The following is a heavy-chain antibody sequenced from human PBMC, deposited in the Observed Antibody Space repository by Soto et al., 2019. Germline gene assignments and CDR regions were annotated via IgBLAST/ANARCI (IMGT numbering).Heavy chain of an antibody. D-gene: IGHD4-17*01. CDR3: ARGEDDYGDFGSMDV. CDR2: IIPFLSAT. Sequence: QVQLVQSGAEVKKPGSSVKVSCRASGGHFDRFALSWLRQAHGQGLKWMGGIIPFLSATTFAHKFQGRVTITADESANTLYLELRSLTSDDTAVYYCARGEDDYGDFGSMDVWGQGTSVTVSS. J-gene: IGHJ6*02. V-gene: IGHV1-69*01. CDR1: GGHFDRFA.